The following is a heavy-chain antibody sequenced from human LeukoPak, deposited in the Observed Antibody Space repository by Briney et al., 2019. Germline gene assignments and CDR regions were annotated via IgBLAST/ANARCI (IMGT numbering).Heavy chain of an antibody. V-gene: IGHV1-2*02. CDR1: GYTFTDYN. CDR2: ISPNSGGT. J-gene: IGHJ4*02. Sequence: ASVKVSCKTSGYTFTDYNMHWVRQAPGQGLEWMGWISPNSGGTNYAQKFEDRVTMTRDTSISTAYMELSSLTFDDTAVYYCAKVVPAAQPSDDYWGQGTLVTVSS. CDR3: AKVVPAAQPSDDY. D-gene: IGHD2-2*01.